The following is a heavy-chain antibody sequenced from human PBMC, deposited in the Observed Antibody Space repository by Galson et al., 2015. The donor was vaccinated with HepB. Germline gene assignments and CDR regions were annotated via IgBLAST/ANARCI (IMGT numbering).Heavy chain of an antibody. D-gene: IGHD2-2*01. J-gene: IGHJ4*02. CDR2: ISGYNGGT. V-gene: IGHV1-18*01. Sequence: SVKVSCKASGYTFARYYFFWVRQAPGQGLEYLGWISGYNGGTNFAQKFQDRLTMTTDTSTSTAYMELRSLRSDDTAVYYCARLPVVVPAADYWGQGTLVTVSS. CDR3: ARLPVVVPAADY. CDR1: GYTFARYY.